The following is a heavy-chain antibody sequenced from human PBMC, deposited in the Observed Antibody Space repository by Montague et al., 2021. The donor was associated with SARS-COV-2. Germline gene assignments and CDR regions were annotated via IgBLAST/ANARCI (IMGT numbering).Heavy chain of an antibody. Sequence: SLSLSWSASGFTFNSYAMSWVRQAPGKGLEWVSGIGGSGDYTHYADSVRGRFTISRDNSKNTLFLQMDNLGADDTAVYYCANHGGLLRTFDWSYWGQGTLVTVSS. CDR3: ANHGGLLRTFDWSY. CDR2: IGGSGDYT. V-gene: IGHV3-23*01. J-gene: IGHJ4*02. D-gene: IGHD3-9*01. CDR1: GFTFNSYA.